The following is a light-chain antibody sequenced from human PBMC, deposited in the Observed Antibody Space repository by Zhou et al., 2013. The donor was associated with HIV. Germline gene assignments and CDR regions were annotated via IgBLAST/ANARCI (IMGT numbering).Light chain of an antibody. Sequence: DIVMTQSPATVSVSLGDSATLSCRASQSVGTYLAWYQHKPGQAPRLLIYGAIVRATGIPDRFIGSGSGTEFALTISSLQSEDLAVYYCQQYKDWPPWTFGQGTKVEI. V-gene: IGKV3-15*01. CDR2: GAI. J-gene: IGKJ1*01. CDR3: QQYKDWPPWT. CDR1: QSVGTY.